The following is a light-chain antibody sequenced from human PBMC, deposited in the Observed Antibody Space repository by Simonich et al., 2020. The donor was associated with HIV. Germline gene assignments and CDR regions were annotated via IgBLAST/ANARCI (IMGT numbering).Light chain of an antibody. V-gene: IGLV7-43*01. CDR1: TGAVTSSYY. J-gene: IGLJ3*02. Sequence: QTVVTQEPSLTVSPGGTVTLTCASSTGAVTSSYYPNWFQQKPGQAPRALIYSTDNKHSWTPARCSGSLLGGKDALTLSDVQPEDEAEYYCSAWDSSLSSWVFGGGTKLTVL. CDR3: SAWDSSLSSWV. CDR2: STD.